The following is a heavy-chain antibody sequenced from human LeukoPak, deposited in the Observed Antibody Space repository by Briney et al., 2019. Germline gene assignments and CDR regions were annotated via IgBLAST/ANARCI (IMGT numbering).Heavy chain of an antibody. Sequence: GGSLRLSCTASGFTYAMSTYAMSWVRQAPGKGLEWVSGISGSGGKTYYADSVKGRFTISRDNAKNTLYLQMNSLRAEDTAVYYCARVHIVVVTAPSPPDCWGQGTLVTVSS. CDR3: ARVHIVVVTAPSPPDC. D-gene: IGHD2-21*02. CDR1: GFTYAMSTYA. V-gene: IGHV3-23*01. J-gene: IGHJ4*02. CDR2: ISGSGGKT.